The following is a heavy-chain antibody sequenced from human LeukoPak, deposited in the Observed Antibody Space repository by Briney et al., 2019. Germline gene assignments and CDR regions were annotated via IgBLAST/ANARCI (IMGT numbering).Heavy chain of an antibody. J-gene: IGHJ3*02. CDR2: ISGSGGST. CDR3: ARGRVGQWLVDAFDI. D-gene: IGHD6-19*01. CDR1: GFTFSNFG. Sequence: GGSLRLSCAASGFTFSNFGMSWVRQAPGKGLEWVSVISGSGGSTYYADSVKGRFTISRNNAKNSLYLQMNSLRAEDTAVYYCARGRVGQWLVDAFDIWGQGTMVTVSS. V-gene: IGHV3-23*01.